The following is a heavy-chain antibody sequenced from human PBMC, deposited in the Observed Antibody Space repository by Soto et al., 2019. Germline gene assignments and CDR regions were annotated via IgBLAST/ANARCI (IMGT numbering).Heavy chain of an antibody. CDR1: GFTFSNAW. CDR2: IKSKTDGGTT. Sequence: GGSLRLSCAASGFTFSNAWMNWVRQAPGKGLEWVGRIKSKTDGGTTDYAAPVKGRFTISRDDSKNTLYLQMNSLKTEDTAVYYCARDSSVVVPAAIDYWGQGTLVTVSS. D-gene: IGHD2-2*01. V-gene: IGHV3-15*07. J-gene: IGHJ4*02. CDR3: ARDSSVVVPAAIDY.